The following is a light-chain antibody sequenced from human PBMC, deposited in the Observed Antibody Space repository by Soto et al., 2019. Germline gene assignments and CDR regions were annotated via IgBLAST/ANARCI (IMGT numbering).Light chain of an antibody. CDR2: EVS. V-gene: IGLV2-14*01. J-gene: IGLJ3*02. CDR3: SSYTTTIRL. CDR1: SSDIGSNNY. Sequence: QSALTQPASVSGSPGQSITISCTGTSSDIGSNNYVSWFQQRPGKAPTLIIYEVSNRPSGVSTHFSGSKSGNTASLTISGLLPEDEAEYYCSSYTTTIRLFGGGIKLTVL.